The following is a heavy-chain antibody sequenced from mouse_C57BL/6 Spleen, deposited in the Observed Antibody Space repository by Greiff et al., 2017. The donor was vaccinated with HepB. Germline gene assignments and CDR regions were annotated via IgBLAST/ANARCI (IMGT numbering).Heavy chain of an antibody. CDR3: ARYSYYDPFAY. J-gene: IGHJ3*01. Sequence: EVKLMESGGGLVKPGGSLKLSCAASGFTFSSYAMSWVRQTPEKRLEWVATISDGGSYTYYPDNVKGRFTISRDNAKNNLYLQMSHLKSEDTAMYYCARYSYYDPFAYWGQGTLVTVSA. D-gene: IGHD2-4*01. CDR1: GFTFSSYA. CDR2: ISDGGSYT. V-gene: IGHV5-4*03.